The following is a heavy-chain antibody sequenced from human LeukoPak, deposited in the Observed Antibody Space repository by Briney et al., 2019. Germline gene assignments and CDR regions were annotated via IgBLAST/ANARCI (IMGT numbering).Heavy chain of an antibody. CDR1: GYTFTGYY. Sequence: ASVKVSCKASGYTFTGYYMHWVRQAPGQGLEWMGWIDPNSGGTNYAQKFQGRVTMTRDTSISTAYMELSSLRSEDTAVYYCATGYCSSTICYNYYYYMDVWGKGTTVTVSS. CDR3: ATGYCSSTICYNYYYYMDV. D-gene: IGHD2-2*02. V-gene: IGHV1-2*02. J-gene: IGHJ6*03. CDR2: IDPNSGGT.